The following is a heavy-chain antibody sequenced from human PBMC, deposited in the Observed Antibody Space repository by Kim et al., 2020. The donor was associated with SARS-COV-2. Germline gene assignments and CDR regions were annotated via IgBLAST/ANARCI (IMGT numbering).Heavy chain of an antibody. CDR3: ARGLIAKNYDFWGTPYYYYGMDV. CDR2: ISSSSSYI. V-gene: IGHV3-21*01. CDR1: GFTFSSYS. Sequence: GGSLRLSCAASGFTFSSYSMNWVRQAPGKGLEWVSSISSSSSYIYYADSVKGRFTISRDNAKNSLYLQMNSLRAEDTAVYYCARGLIAKNYDFWGTPYYYYGMDVWGQGTTVTVSS. J-gene: IGHJ6*02. D-gene: IGHD3-3*01.